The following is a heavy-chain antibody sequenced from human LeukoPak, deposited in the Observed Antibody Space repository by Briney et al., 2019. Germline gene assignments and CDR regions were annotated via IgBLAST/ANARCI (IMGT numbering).Heavy chain of an antibody. V-gene: IGHV3-23*01. D-gene: IGHD3-22*01. Sequence: PGGSLRLSCAASGFTFSNYAMSWVRQAPGKGLEWVSSMSGSGGSTYYADSVKGRFTISRDNAKNTLYLQMNSLRAEDTAMYYCVRQYSYDSSGYYPWDYWGQGTLVTVSS. CDR2: MSGSGGST. CDR1: GFTFSNYA. CDR3: VRQYSYDSSGYYPWDY. J-gene: IGHJ4*02.